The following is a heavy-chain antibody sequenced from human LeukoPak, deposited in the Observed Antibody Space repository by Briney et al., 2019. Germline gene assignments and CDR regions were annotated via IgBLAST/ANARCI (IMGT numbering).Heavy chain of an antibody. J-gene: IGHJ3*02. CDR2: INTSGGTT. D-gene: IGHD5-18*01. Sequence: GGSLRLSCAASAFTFSSYAMSWVRQAPGKGLEWVSGINTSGGTTYYADSVKGRFTISRDNSKNTLYLQMNSLRADDTAAYYCAKDPPTVMANAFHIWGQGTMVTVSS. CDR3: AKDPPTVMANAFHI. V-gene: IGHV3-23*01. CDR1: AFTFSSYA.